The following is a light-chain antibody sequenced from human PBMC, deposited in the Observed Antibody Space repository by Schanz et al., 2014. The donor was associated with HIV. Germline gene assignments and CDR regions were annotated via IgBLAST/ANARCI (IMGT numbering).Light chain of an antibody. V-gene: IGLV2-14*02. CDR3: SSYTTSSALI. Sequence: QSVLTQPASVSGSPGQSITISCTGPSSDVGSYNLVSLYQQHPGKAPKLMIYDVSYRPSGVSNRFSGSKSGNTASLTISGLQSEDEGDYYCSSYTTSSALIFGGGTKLTVL. CDR1: SSDVGSYNL. CDR2: DVS. J-gene: IGLJ2*01.